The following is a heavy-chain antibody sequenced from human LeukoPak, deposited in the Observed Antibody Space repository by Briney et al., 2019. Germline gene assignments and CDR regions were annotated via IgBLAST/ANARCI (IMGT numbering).Heavy chain of an antibody. CDR3: ARDRVPDYDFWSGPSVAHAFDI. J-gene: IGHJ3*02. Sequence: SETLSLTCTVSGGSISSGDYYWSWIRQPPGKCLEWIGYIYYSGSTYYNPSLKSRVTISVDTHKHQFSLKLSSVTAADTAVYYCARDRVPDYDFWSGPSVAHAFDIWGQGTMVTVSS. CDR2: IYYSGST. V-gene: IGHV4-30-4*01. D-gene: IGHD3-3*01. CDR1: GGSISSGDYY.